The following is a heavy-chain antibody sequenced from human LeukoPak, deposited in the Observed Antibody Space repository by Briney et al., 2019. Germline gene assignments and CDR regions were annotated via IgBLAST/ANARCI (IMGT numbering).Heavy chain of an antibody. J-gene: IGHJ4*02. CDR2: IRSDGSTT. CDR3: AREVFMGATRFDY. D-gene: IGHD1-26*01. CDR1: RFTFSNFW. V-gene: IGHV3-74*01. Sequence: PGGSLRLSCVESRFTFSNFWMHWVRQAPGKGLVWVARIRSDGSTTDYADSVKGRFTISRDNSKNTLYLQMNSLRADDTAVYYCAREVFMGATRFDYWGQGTLVTVSS.